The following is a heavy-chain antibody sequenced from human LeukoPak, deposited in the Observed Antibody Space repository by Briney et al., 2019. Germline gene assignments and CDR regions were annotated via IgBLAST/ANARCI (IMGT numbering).Heavy chain of an antibody. J-gene: IGHJ4*02. V-gene: IGHV3-74*01. Sequence: GGSLRLSCEASGFSFSSYWMHWVRQAPGEGPVWVSLIRSDGTSASYADSVKGRFTISRDNAKNTVYLQMNSLRAEDTAVYYCARDLGSGTPLDCRGQGTLVTVSS. D-gene: IGHD1-7*01. CDR1: GFSFSSYW. CDR3: ARDLGSGTPLDC. CDR2: IRSDGTSA.